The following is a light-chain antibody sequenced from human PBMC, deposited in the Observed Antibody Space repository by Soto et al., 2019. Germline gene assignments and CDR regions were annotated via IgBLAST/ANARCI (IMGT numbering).Light chain of an antibody. CDR3: QQYNKWPWT. CDR2: GAS. J-gene: IGKJ1*01. CDR1: QSLNTN. Sequence: ETVMTQSRATLSVSQGEGPTLSCRASQSLNTNLAWYQQKLGQAPMVLMYGASTRATGIPPRFSGSGSGTEFTLTISGLQSEESGVYYCQQYNKWPWTFGRGTKVDIK. V-gene: IGKV3-15*01.